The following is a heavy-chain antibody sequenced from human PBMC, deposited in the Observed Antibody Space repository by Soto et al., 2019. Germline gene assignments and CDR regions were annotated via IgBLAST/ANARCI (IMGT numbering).Heavy chain of an antibody. V-gene: IGHV3-74*01. J-gene: IGHJ6*02. CDR1: GFTFSSYW. CDR2: INSDGSST. CDR3: ARELEVWSGYPYYYYYGMDV. Sequence: LRLSCAASGFTFSSYWMHWVRQAPGKGLVWVSRINSDGSSTSYADSVKGRFTISRDNAKNTLYLQMNSLRAEDTAVYYCARELEVWSGYPYYYYYGMDVWGQGTTVTVSS. D-gene: IGHD3-3*01.